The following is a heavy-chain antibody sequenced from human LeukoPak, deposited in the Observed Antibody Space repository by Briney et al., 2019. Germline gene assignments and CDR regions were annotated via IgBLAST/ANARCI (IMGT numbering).Heavy chain of an antibody. CDR2: INPNSGGT. D-gene: IGHD3-22*01. CDR1: GYTFTGYY. V-gene: IGHV1-2*02. Sequence: ASVKVSCKASGYTFTGYYMHWVRQAPGQGLEWMGWINPNSGGTNYAQKFQGGVTMTRDTSISTAYMELSRLRSDDTAVYYCARDTRYYYDSSGYMDVWGKGTTVTVSS. CDR3: ARDTRYYYDSSGYMDV. J-gene: IGHJ6*03.